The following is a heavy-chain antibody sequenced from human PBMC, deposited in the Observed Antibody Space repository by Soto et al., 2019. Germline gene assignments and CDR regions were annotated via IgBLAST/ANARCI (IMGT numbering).Heavy chain of an antibody. D-gene: IGHD2-21*01. Sequence: EVPLLESGGGLVQPGGSLRLSCAAFGFTFSSYAMSWVRQAPGQGMEWVSGIGGGGDYTYYADSVKGRFSVSKDNSKNTLYLQMNSLRLEETAIYYCAKGRGSDSLAILHYLGQGTLVSVSS. J-gene: IGHJ4*02. V-gene: IGHV3-23*01. CDR3: AKGRGSDSLAILHY. CDR2: IGGGGDYT. CDR1: GFTFSSYA.